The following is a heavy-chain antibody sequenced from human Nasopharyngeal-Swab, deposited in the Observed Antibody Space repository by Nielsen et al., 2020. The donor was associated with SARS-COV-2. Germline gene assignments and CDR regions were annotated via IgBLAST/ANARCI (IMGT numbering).Heavy chain of an antibody. Sequence: ASVKVSCKASGYTFTSYGISWVRQAPGQGLEWMGWISAYNGNTNYAQKLQGGVTMTTDTSTSTAYMELRSLRSDDTAVYYCARLYCGGDCSYYYYYGMDVWGQGTTVTVSS. V-gene: IGHV1-18*01. CDR2: ISAYNGNT. CDR3: ARLYCGGDCSYYYYYGMDV. CDR1: GYTFTSYG. D-gene: IGHD2-21*02. J-gene: IGHJ6*02.